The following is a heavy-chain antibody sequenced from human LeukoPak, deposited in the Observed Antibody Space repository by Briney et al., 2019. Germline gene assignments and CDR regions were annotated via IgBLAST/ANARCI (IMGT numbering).Heavy chain of an antibody. J-gene: IGHJ4*02. CDR3: ARGSAGATLDY. D-gene: IGHD1-26*01. CDR1: GGSFSGRY. CDR2: INHSGST. V-gene: IGHV4-34*01. Sequence: SETLSLTCTVYGGSFSGRYWSWIRQPPGRGLEWVGEINHSGSTNYNPSLKSRVTISVDTSKNQFSLKLNSVTAADTAVYYCARGSAGATLDYWGQGAPVTVSS.